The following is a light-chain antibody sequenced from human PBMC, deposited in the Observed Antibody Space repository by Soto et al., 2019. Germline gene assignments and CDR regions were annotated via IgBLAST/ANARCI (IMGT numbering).Light chain of an antibody. Sequence: DIQMTQSPSTLSASVGDRVTITCRASQTISNWLAWYQQKPGKAPRLLIYDASTLESGVPSRFSGSASRTEFTLTIRSLQPDDFATYYCQQHTFGQGTKVDIK. J-gene: IGKJ2*01. CDR3: QQHT. CDR2: DAS. V-gene: IGKV1-5*01. CDR1: QTISNW.